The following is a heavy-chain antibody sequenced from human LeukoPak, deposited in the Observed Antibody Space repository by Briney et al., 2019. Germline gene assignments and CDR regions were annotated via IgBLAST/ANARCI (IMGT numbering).Heavy chain of an antibody. D-gene: IGHD6-6*01. V-gene: IGHV3-9*03. J-gene: IGHJ4*02. CDR3: AKDIYSSSAGTFDY. CDR2: ISWNSGSI. CDR1: GFTFDDYA. Sequence: PGGSLRLSCAASGFTFDDYAMHWVRQAPGKGLEWVSGISWNSGSIGYADSVKGRFTISRDNAKNSLYLQMNSLRAEDMALYYCAKDIYSSSAGTFDYWGQGTLVTVSS.